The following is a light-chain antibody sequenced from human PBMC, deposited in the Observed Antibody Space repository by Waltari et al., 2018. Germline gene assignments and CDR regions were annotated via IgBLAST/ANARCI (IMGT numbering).Light chain of an antibody. Sequence: EIVMTQSPATLSVSPGERATLSCRASQSVSSNLAWYQQKPGQAPRLLIYGASTRATGIPARFSGSGSVTEVTLTISSLQSEDCAVYYCQQYNNWLLAFGGGTKVEIK. CDR3: QQYNNWLLA. J-gene: IGKJ4*01. V-gene: IGKV3-15*01. CDR2: GAS. CDR1: QSVSSN.